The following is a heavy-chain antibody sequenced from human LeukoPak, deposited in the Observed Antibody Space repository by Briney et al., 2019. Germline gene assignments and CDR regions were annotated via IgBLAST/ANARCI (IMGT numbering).Heavy chain of an antibody. CDR1: GGTFSSYA. CDR3: ATEYSGYDWALFDY. Sequence: SVKVSCKASGGTFSSYAISWVRQAPGQGLEWMGGIIPIFGTANYAQKFQGRVTITADESTSTAYMELSSLTSEDTAVYYCATEYSGYDWALFDYWGQGTLVTVSS. D-gene: IGHD5-12*01. V-gene: IGHV1-69*13. CDR2: IIPIFGTA. J-gene: IGHJ4*01.